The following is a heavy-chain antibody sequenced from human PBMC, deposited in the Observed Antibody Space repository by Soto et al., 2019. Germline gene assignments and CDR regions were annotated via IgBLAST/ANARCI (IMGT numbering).Heavy chain of an antibody. CDR2: IYYSGRT. V-gene: IGHV4-31*03. J-gene: IGHJ4*02. Sequence: QVQLQESGPGLVKPSQTLSLTCTVSGGSISSGGYYWSWIRQHPGKGLEWIGYIYYSGRTYYNPSLNSRVTISVDTSKNQFSLKLSSVTAADTAVYYCARGIAARRRPHFDYWGQGTLVTVSS. CDR1: GGSISSGGYY. CDR3: ARGIAARRRPHFDY. D-gene: IGHD6-6*01.